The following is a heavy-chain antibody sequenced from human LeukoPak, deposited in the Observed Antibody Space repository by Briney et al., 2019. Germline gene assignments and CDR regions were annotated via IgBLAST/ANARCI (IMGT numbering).Heavy chain of an antibody. D-gene: IGHD2-15*01. CDR2: IHSDGTT. Sequence: SETLSLTCSVSGGSLTNYYWGWIRQPPGKGLEFIGYIHSDGTTNYNPSLKSRVTMSVDTSKNQFSLKLSSVTAADTAVYYCARGRYCSADICSGGDAFDIWGQGTMVSVSS. J-gene: IGHJ3*02. V-gene: IGHV4-59*12. CDR3: ARGRYCSADICSGGDAFDI. CDR1: GGSLTNYY.